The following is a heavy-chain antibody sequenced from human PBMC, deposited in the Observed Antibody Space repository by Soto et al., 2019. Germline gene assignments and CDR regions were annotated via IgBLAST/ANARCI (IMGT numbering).Heavy chain of an antibody. V-gene: IGHV2-5*02. D-gene: IGHD2-21*02. J-gene: IGHJ4*01. Sequence: QITLKESGPTLVKPTQTLTLTCTFSGFSLSTSGVGVGWIRQPPGKALEWLALIYWDDDKRYSPSLKSRLTITKDTSKNQVVLTMTNMDPVDTATYYCAHYDDVVVAAAFDYWGHGTMVTVSS. CDR1: GFSLSTSGVG. CDR3: AHYDDVVVAAAFDY. CDR2: IYWDDDK.